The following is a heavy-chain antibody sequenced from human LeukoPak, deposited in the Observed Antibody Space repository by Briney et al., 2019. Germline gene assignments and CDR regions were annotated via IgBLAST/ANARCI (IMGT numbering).Heavy chain of an antibody. V-gene: IGHV3-15*01. J-gene: IGHJ4*02. CDR1: GFTFSSYA. CDR3: TTDPPPGITMVRGVTTDFDY. CDR2: IKSKTDGGTT. D-gene: IGHD3-10*01. Sequence: GGSLRLSCAASGFTFSSYAMSWVRQAPGKGLEWVGRIKSKTDGGTTDYAAPVKGRFTISRDDSKNTLYLQMNSLKTEDTAVYYCTTDPPPGITMVRGVTTDFDYWGQGTLVTVSS.